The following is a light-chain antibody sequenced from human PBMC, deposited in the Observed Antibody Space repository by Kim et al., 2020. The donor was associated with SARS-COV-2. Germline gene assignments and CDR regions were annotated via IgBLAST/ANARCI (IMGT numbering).Light chain of an antibody. V-gene: IGKV3-11*01. CDR2: DAS. Sequence: PGERATLSCRASQSVTHYLAWYQQKPCQAPRLLIYDASNRATGIPARFSGSGSGTDFTLTINRLEPEDFAVYYCQQRSSWPWTFGQGTKVEI. CDR1: QSVTHY. J-gene: IGKJ1*01. CDR3: QQRSSWPWT.